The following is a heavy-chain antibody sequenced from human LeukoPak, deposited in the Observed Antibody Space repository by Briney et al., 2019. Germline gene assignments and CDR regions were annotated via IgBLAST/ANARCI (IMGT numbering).Heavy chain of an antibody. CDR3: ARVPRIRLGELSASTDYYYYYGMDV. CDR2: ISSSGSTI. J-gene: IGHJ6*02. D-gene: IGHD3-16*02. V-gene: IGHV3-11*01. CDR1: GCTFSDYY. Sequence: GGSLRLSCAASGCTFSDYYMSWIRQAPGKGLEWVSYISSSGSTIYYADSVKGRFTISRDNAKNSLYLQMNSLRAEDTAVYYCARVPRIRLGELSASTDYYYYYGMDVWGQGTTVTVSS.